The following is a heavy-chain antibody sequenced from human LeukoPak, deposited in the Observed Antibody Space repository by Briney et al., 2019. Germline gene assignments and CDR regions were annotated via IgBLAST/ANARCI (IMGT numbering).Heavy chain of an antibody. CDR3: ARDRQPFEYYYGSGSYYYPDDY. J-gene: IGHJ4*02. Sequence: GGSLRLSCAASGFIFSDYTMNWVRQAPGKGLEWVSNISSSSAIITYADSVKGRFTISRDNAKNSLYLQMNSLRAEDTAVYYCARDRQPFEYYYGSGSYYYPDDYWGQGTLVTVSS. D-gene: IGHD3-10*01. V-gene: IGHV3-48*04. CDR1: GFIFSDYT. CDR2: ISSSSAII.